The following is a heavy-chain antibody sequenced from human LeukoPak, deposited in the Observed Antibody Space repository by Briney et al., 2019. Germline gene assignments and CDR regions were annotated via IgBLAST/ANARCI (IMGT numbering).Heavy chain of an antibody. CDR3: ARDALYYDHPERPRYYYMDV. CDR2: INPSGGST. V-gene: IGHV1-46*01. J-gene: IGHJ6*03. Sequence: GASVKVSCKASGYTFTSYYMHWVRQAPGQGLEWMGIINPSGGSTSYAQKFQGRVTMTRDMSTSTVYMELSSLRSEDTAVYYCARDALYYDHPERPRYYYMDVWGKGTTVTVSS. CDR1: GYTFTSYY. D-gene: IGHD3-3*01.